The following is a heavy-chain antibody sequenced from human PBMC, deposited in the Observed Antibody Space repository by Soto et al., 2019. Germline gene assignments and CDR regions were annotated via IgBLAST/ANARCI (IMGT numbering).Heavy chain of an antibody. Sequence: DVQLVESGGGLVQPGRSLRLSCAASGFTFDDYAMHWVRQAPGKGLEWVSGISWNSGSIGYADSVKGRFTISRDNAKNSLYLQMNSLRAEDTALYYCAKNPTVTGGAFDIWGQGTMVTVSS. CDR1: GFTFDDYA. V-gene: IGHV3-9*01. J-gene: IGHJ3*02. CDR2: ISWNSGSI. CDR3: AKNPTVTGGAFDI. D-gene: IGHD4-17*01.